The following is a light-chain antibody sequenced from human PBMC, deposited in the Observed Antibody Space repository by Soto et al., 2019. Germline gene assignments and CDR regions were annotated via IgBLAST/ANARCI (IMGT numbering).Light chain of an antibody. V-gene: IGKV3-20*01. CDR3: KQSSTSTYT. CDR1: HSVRSNY. CDR2: GAS. J-gene: IGKJ2*01. Sequence: EIVLTQSPGTLSLSPGERVTLSCRASHSVRSNYLAWYQQHPGQAPRLLIHGASTRATSIPDMVSGSGSGTDYTLTIRRLDLEDFAVYYCKQSSTSTYTFGLGTKLVIK.